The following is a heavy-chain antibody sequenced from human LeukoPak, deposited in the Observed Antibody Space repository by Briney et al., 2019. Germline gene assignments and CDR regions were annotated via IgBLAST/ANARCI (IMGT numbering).Heavy chain of an antibody. Sequence: GGSLRLSCAASGFTFSSYAMSWVRQAPRKGLEWVSAISGSGGSTYYADSVKGRFTISRDNSKNTLYLQMNSLRAEDTAVYYCVSLLHGLTTLWDAFDIWGQGTMVTVSS. D-gene: IGHD4-17*01. J-gene: IGHJ3*02. CDR1: GFTFSSYA. V-gene: IGHV3-23*01. CDR2: ISGSGGST. CDR3: VSLLHGLTTLWDAFDI.